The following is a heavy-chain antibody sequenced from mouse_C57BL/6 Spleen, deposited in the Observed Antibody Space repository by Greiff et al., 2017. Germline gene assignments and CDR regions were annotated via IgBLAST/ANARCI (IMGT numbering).Heavy chain of an antibody. D-gene: IGHD2-2*01. Sequence: EVKVVESGGGLVQPGGSLSLSCAASGFTFTDYYMSWVRQPPGKALEWLGFIRNKANGYTTEYSASVKGRFTISRDNSQSILYLQMNALRAEDSATYDCARGGYDEVYFDYWGQGTTLTVSS. CDR2: IRNKANGYTT. V-gene: IGHV7-3*01. J-gene: IGHJ2*01. CDR3: ARGGYDEVYFDY. CDR1: GFTFTDYY.